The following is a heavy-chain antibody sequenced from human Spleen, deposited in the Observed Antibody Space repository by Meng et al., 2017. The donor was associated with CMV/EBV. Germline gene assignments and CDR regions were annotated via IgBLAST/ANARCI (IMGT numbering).Heavy chain of an antibody. CDR2: IYDDGNNK. CDR3: AKVLSSSSRNFDY. Sequence: GESLKISCAASGFTFNKYGRHWVRQAPGKGLEWLSFIYDDGNNKKYADSVKGRFTISRDNSRNTLSLQMNSLRAEDTAVYYCAKVLSSSSRNFDYWGQGTLVTVSS. V-gene: IGHV3-33*03. J-gene: IGHJ4*02. D-gene: IGHD6-6*01. CDR1: GFTFNKYG.